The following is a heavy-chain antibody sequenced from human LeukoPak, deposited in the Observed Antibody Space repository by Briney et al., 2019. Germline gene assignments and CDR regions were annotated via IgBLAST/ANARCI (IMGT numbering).Heavy chain of an antibody. V-gene: IGHV1-2*02. D-gene: IGHD6-19*01. CDR1: GYTFTDYS. J-gene: IGHJ4*02. Sequence: ASVKVSCKAYGYTFTDYSVHWVRQAPGQGLEWLGWINPNSGGTNYAQKFQGRVTMTRDTSISTAYMELSRPRSDDTAVYYCAREDVSGWYLSDYWGQGTLVTVSS. CDR2: INPNSGGT. CDR3: AREDVSGWYLSDY.